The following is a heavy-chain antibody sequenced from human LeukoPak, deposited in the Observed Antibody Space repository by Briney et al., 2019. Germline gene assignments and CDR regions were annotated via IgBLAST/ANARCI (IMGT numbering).Heavy chain of an antibody. CDR1: GYTFTSYG. Sequence: ASVKVSCKASGYTFTSYGINWVRQAPGQGLEWMGWISVYNGITNYAQILQGRVTMTADRSTSTAYMELRSLRSDDTAVYYCARGPPVFTVSRGGYWGQGTLVTVSS. V-gene: IGHV1-18*01. J-gene: IGHJ4*02. D-gene: IGHD4-17*01. CDR2: ISVYNGIT. CDR3: ARGPPVFTVSRGGY.